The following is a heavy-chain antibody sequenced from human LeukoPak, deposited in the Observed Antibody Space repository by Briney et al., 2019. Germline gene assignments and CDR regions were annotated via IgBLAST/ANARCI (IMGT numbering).Heavy chain of an antibody. CDR2: ISGSGGST. CDR1: GFTFDDYG. J-gene: IGHJ4*02. CDR3: AKDREVATIFFFDY. Sequence: GGSLRLSCAASGFTFDDYGMSWVRQAPGKGLEWVSAISGSGGSTYYADSVKGRFTISRDNSKNTLYLQMNSLRAEDTAVYYCAKDREVATIFFFDYWGQGTLVTVSS. D-gene: IGHD5-24*01. V-gene: IGHV3-23*01.